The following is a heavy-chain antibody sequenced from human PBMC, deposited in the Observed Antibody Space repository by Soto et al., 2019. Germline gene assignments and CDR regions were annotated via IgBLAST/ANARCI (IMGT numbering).Heavy chain of an antibody. CDR2: ISKDGGSM. V-gene: IGHV3-23*04. Sequence: EVQLVQSGGGLVQPGGSLRLSCAASGFTFSDFPMSWVRQVPGKGLEWIAAISKDGGSMYYVESVKGRFTLSRDNSKNTSSLLMKNLRVEDTARYYCVRDRYTMSDWWSAFSSDWGQGAQVIVSS. D-gene: IGHD3-3*01. CDR3: VRDRYTMSDWWSAFSSD. CDR1: GFTFSDFP. J-gene: IGHJ4*02.